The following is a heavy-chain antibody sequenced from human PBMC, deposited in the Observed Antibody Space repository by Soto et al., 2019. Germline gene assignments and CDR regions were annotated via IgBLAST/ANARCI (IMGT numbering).Heavy chain of an antibody. V-gene: IGHV1-18*01. CDR1: GYTFTSYG. J-gene: IGHJ6*02. CDR2: ISAYNGNT. D-gene: IGHD6-25*01. Sequence: ASVKVSCKASGYTFTSYGISWVRQAPGQGLEWMGWISAYNGNTNYAQKLQGRVTMTTDTSTSTAYKELRSLRSDDTAVYYCARDRGGSGGGRYYYYYGMDVWGQGPTVTVSS. CDR3: ARDRGGSGGGRYYYYYGMDV.